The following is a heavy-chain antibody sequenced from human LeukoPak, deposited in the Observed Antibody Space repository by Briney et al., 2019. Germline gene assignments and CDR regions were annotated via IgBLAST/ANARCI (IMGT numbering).Heavy chain of an antibody. J-gene: IGHJ5*02. Sequence: GSLRLSCAASGFTFINYWMSWVRQAPGKGLEWIGSIYYSGSTYYNPSLKSRVTISVDTSKNQFSLKLSSVTAADTAVYYCAREDYGPNWFDPWGQRVLVTVSS. V-gene: IGHV4-4*02. CDR3: AREDYGPNWFDP. CDR1: GFTFINYW. CDR2: IYYSGST. D-gene: IGHD4-17*01.